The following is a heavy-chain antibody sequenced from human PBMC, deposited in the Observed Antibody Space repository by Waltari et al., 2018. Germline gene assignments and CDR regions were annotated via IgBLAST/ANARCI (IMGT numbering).Heavy chain of an antibody. Sequence: EVKVVESGGGLVQPGGSLSRSCAASGFPFSSSWMTWVRQAPGKGLELVANIKTDGSETYYVDSVKGRFTISRDNTKNSLYLQMSSLRAEDTAVYYCAIGGVETSWYWRYWVQGTLVTVSS. CDR1: GFPFSSSW. J-gene: IGHJ4*02. V-gene: IGHV3-7*01. D-gene: IGHD6-13*01. CDR2: IKTDGSET. CDR3: AIGGVETSWYWRY.